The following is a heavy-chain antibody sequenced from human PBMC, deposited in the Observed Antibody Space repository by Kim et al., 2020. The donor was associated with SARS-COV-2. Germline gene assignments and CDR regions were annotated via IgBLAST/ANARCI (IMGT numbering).Heavy chain of an antibody. V-gene: IGHV3-48*04. CDR3: ARLYSGYDDY. CDR2: ISSSSSTI. CDR1: GFTFSSYS. D-gene: IGHD5-12*01. J-gene: IGHJ4*02. Sequence: GGSLRLSCAASGFTFSSYSMNWVRQAPGKGLEWVSYISSSSSTIYYADSVKGRFTISRDNAKNSLYLQMNSLRAEDTAVYYCARLYSGYDDYWGQGTLVTVSS.